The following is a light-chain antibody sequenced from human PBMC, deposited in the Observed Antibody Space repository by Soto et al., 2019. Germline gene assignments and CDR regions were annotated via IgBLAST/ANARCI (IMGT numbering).Light chain of an antibody. CDR2: GAS. V-gene: IGKV3-15*01. CDR1: QSVSSN. J-gene: IGKJ3*01. CDR3: QQYNNWPFT. Sequence: KVMTQSPATLSVSPGERATLSCSSSQSVSSNLAWYQQKPGQAPRLLIYGASTRATGIPARFSGSGSGTEFTLTISSLQSEDFAVYYCQQYNNWPFTFGPGTKVDIK.